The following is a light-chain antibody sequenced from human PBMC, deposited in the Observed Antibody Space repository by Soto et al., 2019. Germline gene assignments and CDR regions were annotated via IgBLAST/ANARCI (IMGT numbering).Light chain of an antibody. Sequence: QTVVTQEPSFSVSPGGTVTLTCGLSSGSVSTSYYPNWYQQTPGQAPRTLIYNTNIRSSGVPDRFSGSILGDKAALTITGAQADDESDYYCVLYMGGGIWVFGGGTKVTVL. J-gene: IGLJ3*02. CDR2: NTN. CDR3: VLYMGGGIWV. V-gene: IGLV8-61*01. CDR1: SGSVSTSYY.